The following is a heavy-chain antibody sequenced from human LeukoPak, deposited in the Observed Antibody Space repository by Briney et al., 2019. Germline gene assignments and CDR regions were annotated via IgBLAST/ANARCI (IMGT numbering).Heavy chain of an antibody. J-gene: IGHJ4*02. D-gene: IGHD2-21*02. Sequence: GGYLRLSCAASGFTFTSYVMSWVRQAPGKGLEWVASVGGGGDYTYYSDSVKGRFTISRDNSENTVYLQMKSLRAEDTAAYYCVRRTASDFWGQGALVTVSS. V-gene: IGHV3-23*01. CDR1: GFTFTSYV. CDR3: VRRTASDF. CDR2: VGGGGDYT.